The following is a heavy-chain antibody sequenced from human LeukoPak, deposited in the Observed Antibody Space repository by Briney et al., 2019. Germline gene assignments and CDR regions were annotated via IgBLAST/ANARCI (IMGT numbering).Heavy chain of an antibody. V-gene: IGHV3-49*03. CDR1: GFTFGDYA. J-gene: IGHJ4*02. Sequence: SGGSLRLSCTASGFTFGDYAMSWFRQAPGKGLEWVGFIRSKAYGGTTEYAASVKGRFTISRDDSKSIAYLQMDSLKTEDTAVYYCTRVQDYGDSGAENYFDYWGQGTLVTVSS. D-gene: IGHD4-17*01. CDR2: IRSKAYGGTT. CDR3: TRVQDYGDSGAENYFDY.